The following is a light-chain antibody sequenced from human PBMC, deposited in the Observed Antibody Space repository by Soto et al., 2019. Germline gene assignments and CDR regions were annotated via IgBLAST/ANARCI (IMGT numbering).Light chain of an antibody. J-gene: IGKJ1*01. V-gene: IGKV1-5*03. CDR1: QSISNS. CDR3: QQYASFWT. Sequence: DIQMTQSPSTLSASVGDRVTITCRATQSISNSLAWYQQKPGKAPKLLIYKASSLESGVPSRFSGSGSGTEFTLTITSLQPDDFATYYCQQYASFWTFGQGTQVEIK. CDR2: KAS.